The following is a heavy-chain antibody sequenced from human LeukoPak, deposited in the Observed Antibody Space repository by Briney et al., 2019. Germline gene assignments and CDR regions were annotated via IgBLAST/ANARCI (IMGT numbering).Heavy chain of an antibody. CDR1: GFTFSSYS. CDR2: ISSSSSTI. D-gene: IGHD1-26*01. V-gene: IGHV3-48*01. CDR3: AREFSGSNYGFPFDY. Sequence: GGSLRFSCAASGFTFSSYSMNWVRQAPGKGLEWVSYISSSSSTIYYADSVKGRFTISRDNAKNSLYLQMNGLRAEDTAVYYCAREFSGSNYGFPFDYWGQGTLVTVSS. J-gene: IGHJ4*02.